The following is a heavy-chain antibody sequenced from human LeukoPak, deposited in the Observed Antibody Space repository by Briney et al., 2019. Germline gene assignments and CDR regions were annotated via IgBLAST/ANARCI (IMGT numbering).Heavy chain of an antibody. Sequence: SETLSLTCSVSGDSINSGGYYWSWIRQHPGKGLEWIGDIYYSGSASYNPSLKSRVSISLDTSKNQFSLRMSSVTATDTAIYYCGRWDFGVVRDVVDTWGQGTMVTVSS. J-gene: IGHJ3*02. CDR3: GRWDFGVVRDVVDT. CDR2: IYYSGSA. V-gene: IGHV4-31*03. CDR1: GDSINSGGYY. D-gene: IGHD3-3*01.